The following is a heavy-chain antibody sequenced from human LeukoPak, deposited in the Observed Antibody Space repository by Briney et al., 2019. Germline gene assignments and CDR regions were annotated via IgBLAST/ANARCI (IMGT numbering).Heavy chain of an antibody. CDR2: ISSSSSYI. Sequence: GGSLRLSCAASGFTFSSYSMNWVRQAPGKGLEWVSSISSSSSYIYYADSVKGRFTISRDNAKNSLYLQMNSLRAEDTAVYYCARGGEGNTVLDYWGQGTLVTVSS. CDR3: ARGGEGNTVLDY. J-gene: IGHJ4*02. D-gene: IGHD1/OR15-1a*01. CDR1: GFTFSSYS. V-gene: IGHV3-21*01.